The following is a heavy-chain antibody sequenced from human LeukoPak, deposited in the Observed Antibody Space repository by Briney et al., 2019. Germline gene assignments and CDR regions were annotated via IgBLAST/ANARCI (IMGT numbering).Heavy chain of an antibody. J-gene: IGHJ4*02. V-gene: IGHV4-31*03. D-gene: IGHD3-9*01. CDR3: ARVVCRRESKLRYFDWLCSASYTFDY. Sequence: SQTLSLTCTVSGGSISSGGYYWSWIRQHPGKGLEWIGYIYYSGSTYYNPSLKSRVTISVDTSKNQFSLKLSSVTAADTAVYYCARVVCRRESKLRYFDWLCSASYTFDYGGQGTLVTVSS. CDR1: GGSISSGGYY. CDR2: IYYSGST.